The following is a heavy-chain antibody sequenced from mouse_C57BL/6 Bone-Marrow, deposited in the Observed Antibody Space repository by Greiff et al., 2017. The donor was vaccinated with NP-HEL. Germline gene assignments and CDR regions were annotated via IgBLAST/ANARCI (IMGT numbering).Heavy chain of an antibody. D-gene: IGHD4-1*02. J-gene: IGHJ1*03. CDR2: INPSNGGS. CDR1: GYTFTNYW. Sequence: QVQLQQPGTELVKPGASVKLSCKASGYTFTNYWIHWVQQRPGQGLEWIGNINPSNGGSNYNEKFTSKAPLTVDKSTSTGYMQPSRLTSGDSAVYYCARSGNWDGDWYFDFGDTGTTVTVSS. V-gene: IGHV1-53*01. CDR3: ARSGNWDGDWYFDF.